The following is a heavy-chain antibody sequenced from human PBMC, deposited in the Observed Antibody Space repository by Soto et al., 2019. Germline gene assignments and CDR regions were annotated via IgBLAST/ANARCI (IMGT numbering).Heavy chain of an antibody. J-gene: IGHJ4*02. CDR3: ARDKITGLFDY. V-gene: IGHV4-59*12. Sequence: PSETLSLTCTVSGDSISSYYWSWIRQPPGKGLEWIGYIYYSGSTNYNPSLKSRVTISVDTSKNQFSLKLSSVTAADTAVYYCARDKITGLFDYWGQGPLVTVSS. CDR2: IYYSGST. CDR1: GDSISSYY. D-gene: IGHD2-8*02.